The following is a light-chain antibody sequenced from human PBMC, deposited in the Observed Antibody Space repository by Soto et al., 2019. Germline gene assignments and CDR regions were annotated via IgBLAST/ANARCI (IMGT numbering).Light chain of an antibody. V-gene: IGKV1-5*03. CDR3: QQYHIYSGT. CDR2: KAS. Sequence: DIQMTQSPSTLSASVGDRVTITCRASQSISSWLAWYQQKPGKAPKLLIYKASTLESGVPSNFSGSGSGTEFSLTISSLQPEDFATYYCQQYHIYSGTFGQGTKVDIK. CDR1: QSISSW. J-gene: IGKJ1*01.